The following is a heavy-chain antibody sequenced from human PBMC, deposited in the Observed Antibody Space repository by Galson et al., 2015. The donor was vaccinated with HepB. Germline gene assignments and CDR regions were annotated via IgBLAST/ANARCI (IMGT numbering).Heavy chain of an antibody. D-gene: IGHD6-13*01. CDR1: GFTFGSYA. V-gene: IGHV3-23*01. J-gene: IGHJ4*02. CDR2: ISASGDRT. CDR3: AEITYSSNWYGGY. Sequence: SLRLSCAASGFTFGSYAMSWVRQAPGKGLEWVSAISASGDRTSYADSVKGRFTISRDNSKNTLYLQMNSLRVEDTAIYFCAEITYSSNWYGGYWGQGTLVTASS.